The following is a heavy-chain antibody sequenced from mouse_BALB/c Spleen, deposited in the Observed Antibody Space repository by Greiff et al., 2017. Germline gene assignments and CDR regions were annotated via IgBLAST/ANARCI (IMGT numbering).Heavy chain of an antibody. CDR1: GFTFSSYA. J-gene: IGHJ4*01. CDR3: ARDNYGSSTYYYAMDY. CDR2: ISSGGSYT. Sequence: QLVESGGGLVKPGGSLKLSCAASGFTFSSYAMSWVRQSPEKRLEWVAEISSGGSYTYYPDTVTGRFTISRDNAKNTLYLEMSSLRSEDTAMYYCARDNYGSSTYYYAMDYWGQGTSVTVSS. V-gene: IGHV5-9-4*01. D-gene: IGHD1-1*01.